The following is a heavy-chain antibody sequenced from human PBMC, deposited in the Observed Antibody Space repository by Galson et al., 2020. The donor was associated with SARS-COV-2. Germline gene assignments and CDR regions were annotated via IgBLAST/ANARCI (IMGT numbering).Heavy chain of an antibody. D-gene: IGHD2-2*01. CDR3: ARDRVVAAGTPGEY. J-gene: IGHJ4*02. CDR1: GYTFNSNG. CDR2: ISVYSGNT. Sequence: ASVKVSCKASGYTFNSNGVNWVRRAPGQGLEWMGWISVYSGNTNYAQKFQGRVSMTADTSTSTAYMELRSLRSDDTAVYYCARDRVVAAGTPGEYWGQGTQVTVYS. V-gene: IGHV1-18*01.